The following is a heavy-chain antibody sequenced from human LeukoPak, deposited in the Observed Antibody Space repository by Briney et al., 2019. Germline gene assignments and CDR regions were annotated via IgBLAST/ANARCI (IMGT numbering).Heavy chain of an antibody. J-gene: IGHJ4*02. CDR2: ISSSGSTI. CDR3: ARSSSGWYSYQPFDY. D-gene: IGHD6-19*01. CDR1: GFTFSDYY. Sequence: GGSLRLSCAASGFTFSDYYMSWIRQAPGKGLEWVSYISSSGSTIYYADSVKGRFTISRDNAKNSLYLQMYSLRAEDTAVYYCARSSSGWYSYQPFDYWGQGTLVTVSS. V-gene: IGHV3-11*01.